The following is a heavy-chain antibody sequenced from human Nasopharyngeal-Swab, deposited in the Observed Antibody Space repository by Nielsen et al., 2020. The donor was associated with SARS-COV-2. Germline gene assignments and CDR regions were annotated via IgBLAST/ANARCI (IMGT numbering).Heavy chain of an antibody. Sequence: ASVNVSCKTSRYTFTDYFVHWVRQAPGQGLEWMGRINPKSGGTNYAQTFQGRVTMSRDTSINTAYMELTRLRSDDTAVYYCARSHSEVISPVLNYFDYWGPGSVVTVSS. V-gene: IGHV1-2*06. CDR2: INPKSGGT. D-gene: IGHD2-21*01. CDR1: RYTFTDYF. J-gene: IGHJ4*02. CDR3: ARSHSEVISPVLNYFDY.